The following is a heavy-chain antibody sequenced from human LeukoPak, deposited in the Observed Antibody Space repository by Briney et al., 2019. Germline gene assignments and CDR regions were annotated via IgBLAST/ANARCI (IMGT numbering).Heavy chain of an antibody. CDR1: GYTLTELS. CDR3: ATVQILEWFVFDY. Sequence: GASVKVSCKVSGYTLTELSMHWVRQAPGKGLEWMGGFDLEDGETIYAQKFQGRVTMTEDTSTDTAYMELSSLRSEDTAVYYCATVQILEWFVFDYWGQGTLVTVSS. CDR2: FDLEDGET. V-gene: IGHV1-24*01. D-gene: IGHD3-3*01. J-gene: IGHJ4*02.